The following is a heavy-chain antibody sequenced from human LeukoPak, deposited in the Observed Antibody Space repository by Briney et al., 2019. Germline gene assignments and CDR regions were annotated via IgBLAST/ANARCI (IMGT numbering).Heavy chain of an antibody. CDR1: GGSFSGYY. Sequence: SETLSLTCAVYGGSFSGYYWSWIRQPPGKGLEWIGEINHSGSTNYNPSLKSRVAISVDTSKNQFSLKLSSVTAADTAVYYCARGRHYDYVWGSYRYPSPFDYWGQGTLVTVSS. J-gene: IGHJ4*02. CDR2: INHSGST. CDR3: ARGRHYDYVWGSYRYPSPFDY. D-gene: IGHD3-16*02. V-gene: IGHV4-34*01.